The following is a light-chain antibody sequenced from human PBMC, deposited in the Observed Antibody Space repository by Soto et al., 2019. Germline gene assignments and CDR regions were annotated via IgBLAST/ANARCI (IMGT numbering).Light chain of an antibody. J-gene: IGLJ1*01. CDR1: SSDVGGYNY. Sequence: QSVLTQPASVSASPGQSITISCTGTSSDVGGYNYVSWYQQQPGTSTKLMIYDVSNRPPGVSDRFCGSKSGNTASLPLSGLQAEDVADYYCNSYPSSSTHGFGTGTK. CDR3: NSYPSSSTHG. CDR2: DVS. V-gene: IGLV2-14*01.